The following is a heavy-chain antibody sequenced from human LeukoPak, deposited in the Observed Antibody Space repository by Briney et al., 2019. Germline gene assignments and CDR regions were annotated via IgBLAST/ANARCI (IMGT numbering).Heavy chain of an antibody. CDR1: GFTFSNYR. CDR2: ISSSSTYK. CDR3: ARVRSYYYDSSGYDFDY. J-gene: IGHJ4*02. D-gene: IGHD3-22*01. Sequence: GESLRLSCEASGFTFSNYRMNWVRQAPGKGLEWVSSISSSSTYKYYAGSVTGRFTISRDNAKNSLYLQMEGLRAGDTAVYYCARVRSYYYDSSGYDFDYWGQGTLVTVSS. V-gene: IGHV3-21*01.